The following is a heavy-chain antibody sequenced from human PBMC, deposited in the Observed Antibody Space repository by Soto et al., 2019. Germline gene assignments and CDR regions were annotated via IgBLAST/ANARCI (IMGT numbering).Heavy chain of an antibody. CDR2: INSDGRST. V-gene: IGHV3-74*01. J-gene: IGHJ4*02. D-gene: IGHD3-9*01. CDR3: ARDSSWTGYSAQFDY. CDR1: GFTFSSHW. Sequence: EVQLVESGGGLVQPGGSLRLSCAASGFTFSSHWMHWVRHAPGKGLVWVSSINSDGRSTTNADSVKGRFTISRDNARNTLYLQMISLRAEDTAVYYCARDSSWTGYSAQFDYWGQGTLVTVSS.